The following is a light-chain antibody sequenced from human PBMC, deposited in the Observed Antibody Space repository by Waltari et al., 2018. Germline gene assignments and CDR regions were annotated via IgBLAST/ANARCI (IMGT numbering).Light chain of an antibody. Sequence: QSVLTPTPSASGPPGQRVTIPCPGSHSNLRVNPGHWYHQPAGAAPKLLISNTDQWPSGVPDRFYASKSGASASLAISGLQSEDEGDYHCAAWDDGLNAWVFGGGTKVTVL. J-gene: IGLJ3*02. CDR1: HSNLRVNP. V-gene: IGLV1-44*01. CDR2: NTD. CDR3: AAWDDGLNAWV.